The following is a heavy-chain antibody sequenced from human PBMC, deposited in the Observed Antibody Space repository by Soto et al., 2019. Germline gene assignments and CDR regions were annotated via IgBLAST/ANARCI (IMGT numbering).Heavy chain of an antibody. Sequence: QVQLQESGPGLVKPSETLSLTCTVSGGSISSYYWSWIRQPPGKGLEWIGYIYYTGSTNYNPSLKSRVTMSVDTSKNQFSLRLSSVTAADTAMYYCAKGGSGKHPFWGQGTMVTVSS. CDR1: GGSISSYY. J-gene: IGHJ4*02. CDR2: IYYTGST. D-gene: IGHD3-10*01. CDR3: AKGGSGKHPF. V-gene: IGHV4-59*01.